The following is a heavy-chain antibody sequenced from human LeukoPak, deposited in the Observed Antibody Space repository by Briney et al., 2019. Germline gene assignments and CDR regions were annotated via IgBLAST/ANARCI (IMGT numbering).Heavy chain of an antibody. J-gene: IGHJ4*02. V-gene: IGHV3-7*01. CDR1: GFTFSSYW. CDR2: IKQDGSEK. CDR3: ARDGVHYDFWSGYYLGDGLYY. Sequence: HSGGSLRLSCAASGFTFSSYWMSWVRQAPGKGLEWVANIKQDGSEKYYVDSVKGRFTISRDNAKNSLYLQMNSLRAEDTAVYYCARDGVHYDFWSGYYLGDGLYYWGQGTLVTVSS. D-gene: IGHD3-3*01.